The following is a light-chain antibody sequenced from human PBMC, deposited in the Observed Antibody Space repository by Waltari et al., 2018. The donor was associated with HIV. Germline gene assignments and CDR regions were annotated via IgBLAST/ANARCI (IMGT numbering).Light chain of an antibody. CDR3: QQSDRYPLT. Sequence: DIQMTQSPSSLSASVGDTITITCRASQSVATHLNWYQQKLGKVPKVLIYGASTLQSGAPSRFSGSGSGTHFTLTITKLQPEDFATYFCQQSDRYPLTFTPGTKVDVK. J-gene: IGKJ3*01. CDR2: GAS. V-gene: IGKV1-39*01. CDR1: QSVATH.